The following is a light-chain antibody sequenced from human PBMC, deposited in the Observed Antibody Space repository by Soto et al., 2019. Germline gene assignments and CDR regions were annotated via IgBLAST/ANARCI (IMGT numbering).Light chain of an antibody. CDR1: SSDVGGYNY. V-gene: IGLV2-14*01. Sequence: QSALTQPDSVSGSPGQSITISCTGTSSDVGGYNYVSWYQQHPGKAPKLMIYEVSNRPSGVSNRFSGSKSGNTASLTISGLQAEDEADYYCSSYTSTSSPYVFGTGTKVTV. CDR3: SSYTSTSSPYV. J-gene: IGLJ1*01. CDR2: EVS.